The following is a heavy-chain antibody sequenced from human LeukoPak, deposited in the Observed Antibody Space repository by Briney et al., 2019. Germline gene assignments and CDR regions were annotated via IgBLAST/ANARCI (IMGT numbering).Heavy chain of an antibody. J-gene: IGHJ4*02. D-gene: IGHD5-18*01. V-gene: IGHV4-38-2*02. CDR3: AREGGYSYGDAPLHFDY. Sequence: PSETLSLTCTVSGYSINNNYYWDWIRQPPGKGLDWIASIYHSGKTYYNPALKSRVTISVDTSKNQFSLKLTSVTAADTAVYYCAREGGYSYGDAPLHFDYWGQGTLVTVSS. CDR2: IYHSGKT. CDR1: GYSINNNYY.